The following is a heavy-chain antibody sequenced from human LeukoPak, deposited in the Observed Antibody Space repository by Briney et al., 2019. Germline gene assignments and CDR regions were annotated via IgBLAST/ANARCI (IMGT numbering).Heavy chain of an antibody. Sequence: PSETLSLTCTVSGGSISSSSYYWVWIRQPPGKGLGWIGSIYYSGSTYYNPSLKSRVTISLDTSKNQFSLKLSSVTAADTAVYYCARYCSGGGCWGAFDIWGQGTMVTVSS. CDR3: ARYCSGGGCWGAFDI. CDR1: GGSISSSSYY. V-gene: IGHV4-39*07. CDR2: IYYSGST. D-gene: IGHD2-15*01. J-gene: IGHJ3*02.